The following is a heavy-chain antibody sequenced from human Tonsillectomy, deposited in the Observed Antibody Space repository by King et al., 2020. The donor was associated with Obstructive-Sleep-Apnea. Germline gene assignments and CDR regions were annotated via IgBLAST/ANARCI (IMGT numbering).Heavy chain of an antibody. CDR3: ARDSGDSGYDSRPI. CDR2: ITSSSKTI. CDR1: GFTFSSYS. D-gene: IGHD5-12*01. Sequence: VQLVESGGGLVQPGGSLRLSCAASGFTFSSYSMNWVRQAPGKGLEWVSYITSSSKTIYYADSVRGRFTISSDNAKNSLYLQMNSLRAEDTAVYYCARDSGDSGYDSRPIWGQGILVTVSS. V-gene: IGHV3-48*04. J-gene: IGHJ4*02.